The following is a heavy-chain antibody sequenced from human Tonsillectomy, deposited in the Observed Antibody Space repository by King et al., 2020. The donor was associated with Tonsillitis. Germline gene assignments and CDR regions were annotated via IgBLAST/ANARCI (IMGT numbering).Heavy chain of an antibody. V-gene: IGHV5-51*01. J-gene: IGHJ4*02. D-gene: IGHD3-10*01. Sequence: VQLVQSGAEVKKPGESLKISCQGTGYSFTNYWIGWVRQMPGKGLEWMGIIYPGDSDTRYGPSFQGQVTISADKSISTAYLQWSGLKASDTAMYYFARHKSYYGSGSYFAEIDYWGQGTLLTVSS. CDR1: GYSFTNYW. CDR3: ARHKSYYGSGSYFAEIDY. CDR2: IYPGDSDT.